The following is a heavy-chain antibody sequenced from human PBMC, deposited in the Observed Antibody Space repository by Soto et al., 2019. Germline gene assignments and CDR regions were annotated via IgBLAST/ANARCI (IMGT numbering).Heavy chain of an antibody. CDR3: ARDLGWNYPL. CDR1: GGTFRGNA. D-gene: IGHD1-7*01. CDR2: IIPIFGTA. Sequence: SVKVSCKASGGTFRGNAISWVRKAPGQGLEWMGGIIPIFGTANYAQKFQGRVTITADESTSTAYMELGSLRSEDTAVYYCARDLGWNYPLWGQGTLVTVSS. V-gene: IGHV1-69*13. J-gene: IGHJ4*02.